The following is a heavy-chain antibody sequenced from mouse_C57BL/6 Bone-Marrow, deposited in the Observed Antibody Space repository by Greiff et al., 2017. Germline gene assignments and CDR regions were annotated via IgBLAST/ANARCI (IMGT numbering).Heavy chain of an antibody. J-gene: IGHJ2*01. V-gene: IGHV1-81*01. D-gene: IGHD1-1*01. CDR3: DSVSTVVFDY. CDR1: GFTFTSDG. CDR2: IYPRSGNT. Sequence: VQLQQSGAELARPGASVKLSCTASGFTFTSDGISWVKQRTGQGLEWIGEIYPRSGNTDYNAKFKGKATLTADTSSITAYMELRSLTSEDSAVYFCDSVSTVVFDYWGQGTTLTVSS.